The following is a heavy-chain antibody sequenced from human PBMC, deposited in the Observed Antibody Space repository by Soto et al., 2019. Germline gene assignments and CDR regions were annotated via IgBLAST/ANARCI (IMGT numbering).Heavy chain of an antibody. CDR3: ARDYVYGSGISFLGGFYGMDV. Sequence: ASVKVSCKASGYTFTGYYMHWVRQAPGQGLEWMGWINPNSGGTNYAQKFQGWVTMTRDTSISTAYMELSRLRSDDTAVYYCARDYVYGSGISFLGGFYGMDVWGQGTTVTVSS. V-gene: IGHV1-2*04. CDR2: INPNSGGT. CDR1: GYTFTGYY. J-gene: IGHJ6*02. D-gene: IGHD3-10*01.